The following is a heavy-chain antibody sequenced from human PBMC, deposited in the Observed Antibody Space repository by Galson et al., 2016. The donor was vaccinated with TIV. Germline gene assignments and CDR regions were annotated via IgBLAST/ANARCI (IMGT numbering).Heavy chain of an antibody. J-gene: IGHJ4*02. CDR2: TYYRSTWYN. V-gene: IGHV6-1*01. Sequence: CAISGDSASSTSAAWNWIRQSPSRGLEWLGRTYYRSTWYNDYDASLKRRITINPDTSKNQFSLQLTSVTPEDAAVYYCARGAPSVFGVIMTLDYWGQGTLVTVSS. D-gene: IGHD3-3*01. CDR3: ARGAPSVFGVIMTLDY. CDR1: GDSASSTSAA.